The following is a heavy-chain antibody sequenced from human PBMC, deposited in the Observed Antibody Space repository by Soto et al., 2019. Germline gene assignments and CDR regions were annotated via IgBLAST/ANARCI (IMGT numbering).Heavy chain of an antibody. Sequence: EVQLVESGGDLVQPGGSLRLSCAASGFTFSSYDLHWVRQAPGKGLEYVSGTRHRGGSTYYANSVKGRFTISRDNSKNTLNLQMGSLRPEDMAVYYCARDPFVHDAFDLWGQGTMVTVSS. J-gene: IGHJ3*01. V-gene: IGHV3-64*01. CDR1: GFTFSSYD. CDR3: ARDPFVHDAFDL. CDR2: TRHRGGST.